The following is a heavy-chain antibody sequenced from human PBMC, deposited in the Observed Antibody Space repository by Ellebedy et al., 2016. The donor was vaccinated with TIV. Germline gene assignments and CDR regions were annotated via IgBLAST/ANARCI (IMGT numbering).Heavy chain of an antibody. Sequence: PGGSLRLSCMGSGYSFSSHWIVWVRQLPGKGLEWMGIIYPGDSDTRYAPSFQGQATISADKSIDTAYLQWSSLKASATAMYYCARGRDGHSPDYFDYWGQGTLVTVSS. CDR3: ARGRDGHSPDYFDY. J-gene: IGHJ4*02. V-gene: IGHV5-51*01. CDR1: GYSFSSHW. CDR2: IYPGDSDT. D-gene: IGHD5-24*01.